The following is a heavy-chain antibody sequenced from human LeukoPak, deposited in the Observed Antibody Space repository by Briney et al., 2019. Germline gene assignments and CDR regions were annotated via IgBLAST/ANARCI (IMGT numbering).Heavy chain of an antibody. CDR3: ARDPILPYCSSTSCYFDY. J-gene: IGHJ4*02. V-gene: IGHV1-24*01. CDR1: GYTLTELS. CDR2: FDPEDGET. Sequence: GASVKVSCKVSGYTLTELSMHWVRQAPGKGLEWMGGFDPEDGETIYAQKFQGRVTMTEDTSTDTAYMELSSLRSEDTAVYYCARDPILPYCSSTSCYFDYWGQGTLVTVSS. D-gene: IGHD2-2*01.